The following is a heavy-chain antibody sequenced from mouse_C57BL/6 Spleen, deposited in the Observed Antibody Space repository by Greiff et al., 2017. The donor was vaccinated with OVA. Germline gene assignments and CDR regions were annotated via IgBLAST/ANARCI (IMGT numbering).Heavy chain of an antibody. CDR2: LYPGSGST. J-gene: IGHJ4*01. D-gene: IGHD2-1*01. Sequence: QVQLQQPGAELVKPGASVKMSCTASGYPFTSSWITWVKQRPGQGLEWIGDLYPGSGSTNYNEKFKSKATLTVDTSASTAYMQLSSLTSEDSAVYYCARRRDGNLFYAMDYWGQGTSVTVSS. CDR3: ARRRDGNLFYAMDY. V-gene: IGHV1-55*01. CDR1: GYPFTSSW.